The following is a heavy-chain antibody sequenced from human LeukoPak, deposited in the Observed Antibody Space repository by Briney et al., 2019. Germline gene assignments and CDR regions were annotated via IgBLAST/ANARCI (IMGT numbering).Heavy chain of an antibody. CDR2: INPAGGST. Sequence: ASVNVSCTASGYTFTSDYSHWVRQAPGQGLKWMGIINPAGGSTTYAQKFQGSRLTLTRDTSTSTVYMELSSLRSEDTAVYYCARGRGVHDSHTYDYFDYWGQGSLVTVSS. CDR3: ARGRGVHDSHTYDYFDY. V-gene: IGHV1-46*01. J-gene: IGHJ4*02. D-gene: IGHD3-22*01. CDR1: GYTFTSDY.